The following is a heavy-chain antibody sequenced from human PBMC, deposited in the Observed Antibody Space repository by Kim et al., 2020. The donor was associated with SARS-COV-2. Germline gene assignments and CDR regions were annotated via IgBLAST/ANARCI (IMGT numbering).Heavy chain of an antibody. D-gene: IGHD1-26*01. Sequence: GGSLRLSCAATGFIFSDHYMDWVRQAPGKGLEWVGRIRNKGNSYTADYAASVKGRFTISRDDSKNSLYLQMNSLKTEDTAVYYCARDGRFSGSYPFDSWGQGTLVTVTS. CDR3: ARDGRFSGSYPFDS. CDR1: GFIFSDHY. J-gene: IGHJ4*02. CDR2: IRNKGNSYTA. V-gene: IGHV3-72*01.